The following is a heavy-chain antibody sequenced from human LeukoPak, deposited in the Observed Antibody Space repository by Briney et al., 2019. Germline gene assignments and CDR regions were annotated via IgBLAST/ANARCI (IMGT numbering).Heavy chain of an antibody. V-gene: IGHV3-23*01. J-gene: IGHJ4*02. D-gene: IGHD1-26*01. CDR3: AKCRGGYIPDY. CDR2: ISGSGAST. CDR1: GFIFSNYA. Sequence: GGSLRLSCAASGFIFSNYAMSWVRQAPGKGLEWVSVISGSGASTYYADSVKGRFTISRDDSKNTLCLQMNSLRAEDTAVYYCAKCRGGYIPDYWGQGTLVTVSS.